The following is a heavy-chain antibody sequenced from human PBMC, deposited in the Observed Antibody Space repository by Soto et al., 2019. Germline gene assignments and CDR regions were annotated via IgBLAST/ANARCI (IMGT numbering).Heavy chain of an antibody. CDR2: ISYDGSNK. CDR1: GFTFSSYA. Sequence: PGGSLRLSCAASGFTFSSYAMHWVRQAPGKGLEWVAVISYDGSNKYYADSVKGRFTISRDNSKNTLYLQMNSLRAEDTAVYYCARDRSPRKQWLNGMDVWGQGTTVTVSS. D-gene: IGHD6-19*01. CDR3: ARDRSPRKQWLNGMDV. V-gene: IGHV3-30-3*01. J-gene: IGHJ6*02.